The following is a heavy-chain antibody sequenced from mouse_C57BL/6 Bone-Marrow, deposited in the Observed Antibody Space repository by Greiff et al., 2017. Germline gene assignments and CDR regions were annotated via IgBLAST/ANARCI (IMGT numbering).Heavy chain of an antibody. V-gene: IGHV1-54*01. D-gene: IGHD2-1*01. CDR2: INPGSGGT. J-gene: IGHJ4*01. CDR3: ARLYYGNYGNDMDY. CDR1: GYAFTNYL. Sequence: QVQLQQSGAELVRPGTSVKVSCKASGYAFTNYLIEWVKQRPGQGLEWIGVINPGSGGTNYNEKFKGKATLTADKSSSTAYMQLSSLTSEDSAVYFCARLYYGNYGNDMDYWGQGTSVTVSS.